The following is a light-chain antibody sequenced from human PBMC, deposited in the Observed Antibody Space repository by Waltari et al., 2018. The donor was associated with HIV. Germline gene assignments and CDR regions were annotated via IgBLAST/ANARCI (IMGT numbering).Light chain of an antibody. V-gene: IGLV2-14*01. J-gene: IGLJ2*01. Sequence: QSALPQPASVSGSPGQSIAISCIGTSRDVAGSNFVSWYQQHPGKAPQLLLLEVSTRPSGASDRFSGSKFANTASLTISGLQAEDEADYFCSSYTSYRTVVFGGGTKVTVL. CDR2: EVS. CDR1: SRDVAGSNF. CDR3: SSYTSYRTVV.